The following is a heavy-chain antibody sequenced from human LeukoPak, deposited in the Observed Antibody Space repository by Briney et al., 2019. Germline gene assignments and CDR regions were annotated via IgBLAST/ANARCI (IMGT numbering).Heavy chain of an antibody. V-gene: IGHV3-48*01. J-gene: IGHJ4*02. CDR1: GFTFSSYS. Sequence: GGSLRLSCAASGFTFSSYSMNWVRQAPGKGLEWVSYISSSSSTIYYADSVKGRFTISRVNAKNSLYLQMNSLRAEDTAVYYCAGQGYSGSYYLDYWGQGTLVTVSS. D-gene: IGHD1-26*01. CDR3: AGQGYSGSYYLDY. CDR2: ISSSSSTI.